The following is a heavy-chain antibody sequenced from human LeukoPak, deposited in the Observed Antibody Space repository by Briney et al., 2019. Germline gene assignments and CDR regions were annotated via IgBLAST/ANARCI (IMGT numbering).Heavy chain of an antibody. D-gene: IGHD3-22*01. Sequence: GGSLRLSCAASGFTFSDYYMSWVRQAPGKGLEWVSVISGSGGSTYYADSVKGRFTISRDNSKNTLYLQMNSLRAEDTAVYYCAKENYYDSSGYYCFDYWGQGTLVTVSS. CDR1: GFTFSDYY. CDR2: ISGSGGST. V-gene: IGHV3-23*01. J-gene: IGHJ4*02. CDR3: AKENYYDSSGYYCFDY.